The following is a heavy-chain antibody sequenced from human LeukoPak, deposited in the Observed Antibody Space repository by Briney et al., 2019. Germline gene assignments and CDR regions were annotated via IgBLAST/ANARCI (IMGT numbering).Heavy chain of an antibody. J-gene: IGHJ6*02. CDR3: ARGEPKYYDFWSGYYGYYYYGMDV. V-gene: IGHV1-8*01. D-gene: IGHD3-3*01. Sequence: ASVKVSCKASGYTFTSYDINWVRQATGQGLEWMGWMNPNSGNTGYAQKFQGRVTMTRNTSISTAYMELSSLRSEDTAVYYCARGEPKYYDFWSGYYGYYYYGMDVWGQGTTVTVSS. CDR2: MNPNSGNT. CDR1: GYTFTSYD.